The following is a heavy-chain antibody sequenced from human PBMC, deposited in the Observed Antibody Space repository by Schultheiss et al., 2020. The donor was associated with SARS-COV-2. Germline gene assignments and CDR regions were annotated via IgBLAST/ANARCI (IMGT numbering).Heavy chain of an antibody. J-gene: IGHJ4*02. CDR1: GFTFSTYW. CDR3: ARGVTTMVQGLIGNY. V-gene: IGHV3-74*01. Sequence: GGSLRLSCVVSGFTFSTYWLHWVRQAPGKGLVWVSRIDGDGSDTNYADSVKGRFTISRDNAKNTLYLQMNSLRAEDTAVYYCARGVTTMVQGLIGNYWGQGTLVTVSS. D-gene: IGHD3-10*01. CDR2: IDGDGSDT.